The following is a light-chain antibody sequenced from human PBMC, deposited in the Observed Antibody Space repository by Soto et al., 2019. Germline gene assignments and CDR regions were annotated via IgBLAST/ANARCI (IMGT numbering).Light chain of an antibody. V-gene: IGLV2-8*01. Sequence: QSALTQPPSASGSPGQSVTISCTGTSSDVGGYNFVSWYQQLPGKAPKLMIYEVSKRPSGVPDRFSGSESGNTASLTVSGLQAEDEADYYCSSNTGSNNLVFGGGTKLTVL. CDR2: EVS. J-gene: IGLJ3*02. CDR1: SSDVGGYNF. CDR3: SSNTGSNNLV.